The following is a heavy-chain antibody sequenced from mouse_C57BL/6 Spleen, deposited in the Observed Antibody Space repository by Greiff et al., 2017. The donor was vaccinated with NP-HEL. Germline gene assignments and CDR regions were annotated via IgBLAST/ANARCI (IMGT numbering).Heavy chain of an antibody. V-gene: IGHV1-54*01. J-gene: IGHJ3*01. CDR3: ARSREAWFAY. CDR2: INPGSGGT. CDR1: GYAFTNYL. Sequence: QVQLKESGAELVRPGTSVKVSCKASGYAFTNYLIEWVKQRPGQGLEWIGVINPGSGGTNYNEKFKGKATLTADKSSSTAYMQLSSLTSEDSAVYFCARSREAWFAYWGQGTLVTVSA.